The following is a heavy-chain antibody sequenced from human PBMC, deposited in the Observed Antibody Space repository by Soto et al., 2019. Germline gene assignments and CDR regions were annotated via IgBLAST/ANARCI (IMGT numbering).Heavy chain of an antibody. V-gene: IGHV4-34*01. J-gene: IGHJ3*02. Sequence: QLQQWGAGLLKPSETLSLTCFVSGGSFSTYYYNWIRQSPGKVLEWIGEINHSGSNNYSPSLKSRVTMSLDTSKNQFSLKLTSVTAADTAVYYCARGGSNDWQVAFDIWGQGTMVTVSS. CDR2: INHSGSN. D-gene: IGHD3-9*01. CDR3: ARGGSNDWQVAFDI. CDR1: GGSFSTYY.